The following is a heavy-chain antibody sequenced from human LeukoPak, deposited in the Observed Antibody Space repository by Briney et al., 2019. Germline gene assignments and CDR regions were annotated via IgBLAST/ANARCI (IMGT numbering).Heavy chain of an antibody. CDR3: ARAVGPFDY. J-gene: IGHJ4*02. CDR1: GFTFSTYG. Sequence: SGRSLRLSCEASGFTFSTYGMHWVRQAPGKGREWVSVIWYDGSNKYYADSVRGRFTISRDNSKNTLYLQMNSLRVEDTAVCYCARAVGPFDYWGQGTLVTVSS. D-gene: IGHD2-15*01. V-gene: IGHV3-33*01. CDR2: IWYDGSNK.